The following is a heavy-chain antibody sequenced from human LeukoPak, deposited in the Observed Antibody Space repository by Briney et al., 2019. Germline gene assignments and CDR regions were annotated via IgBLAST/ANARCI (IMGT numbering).Heavy chain of an antibody. J-gene: IGHJ4*02. CDR1: GYSISSCSY. Sequence: PWETLCLTCDASGYSISSCSYWGWIRQPPGRGLEGTRFIYHRVGTYYTPTLKSRATISVDTSKNRFSLKLTSVTAADTASYYCAVKRAYTFWFAYWGQGALVTVSS. CDR3: AVKRAYTFWFAY. V-gene: IGHV4-38-2*01. D-gene: IGHD5-18*01. CDR2: IYHRVGT.